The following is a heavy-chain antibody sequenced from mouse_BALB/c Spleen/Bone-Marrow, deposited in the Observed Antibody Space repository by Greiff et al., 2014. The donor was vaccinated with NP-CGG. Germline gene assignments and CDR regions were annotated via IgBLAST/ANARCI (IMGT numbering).Heavy chain of an antibody. J-gene: IGHJ1*01. V-gene: IGHV5-17*02. CDR2: ISSGSSTI. CDR3: ARSWEYFDV. Sequence: EVKLMESGGGLVQPGGSRKLSCAASGFTFSSFGMHWVRQAPEKGLEWVAYISSGSSTIYYADTVKGRFTISRDNPKNTLFLQMTSLRSEDTAMYYCARSWEYFDVWGAETTVTVSS. D-gene: IGHD4-1*01. CDR1: GFTFSSFG.